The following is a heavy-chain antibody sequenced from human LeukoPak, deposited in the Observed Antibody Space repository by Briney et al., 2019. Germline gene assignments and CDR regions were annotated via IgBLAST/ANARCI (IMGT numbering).Heavy chain of an antibody. V-gene: IGHV1-2*06. CDR2: FNTNSGDT. J-gene: IGHJ4*02. Sequence: ASVKVSCKASGYTFTDYYILWVRQAPGQGLEWMGRFNTNSGDTNSAQKFQGRVTMTRDTSINIAYMELSSLRSDDTAVYYCAREGPAGGAYPDYWGQGTLVTVSS. D-gene: IGHD6-13*01. CDR3: AREGPAGGAYPDY. CDR1: GYTFTDYY.